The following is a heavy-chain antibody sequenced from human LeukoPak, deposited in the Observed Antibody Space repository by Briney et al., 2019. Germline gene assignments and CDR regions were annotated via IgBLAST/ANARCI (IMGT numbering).Heavy chain of an antibody. CDR3: ARDSSSWQPDFDY. CDR2: INPNSGGT. V-gene: IGHV1-2*02. CDR1: GYTFTGYY. J-gene: IGHJ4*02. Sequence: ASVKVSCKASGYTFTGYYMHWVRQAPGHGLEWMGWINPNSGGTNYAQKFQGRVTMTRDTSISTAYMELSRLRSDDTAVYYCARDSSSWQPDFDYWGQGTLVTVSS. D-gene: IGHD6-13*01.